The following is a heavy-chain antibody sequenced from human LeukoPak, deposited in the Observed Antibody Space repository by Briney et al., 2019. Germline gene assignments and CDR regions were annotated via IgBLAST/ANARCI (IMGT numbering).Heavy chain of an antibody. V-gene: IGHV4-39*07. Sequence: SETLSLTCTVSGGSISSSSDYWGWTRQPPGKGLEWIGSIYYSGSTYYNPSLKSRVTISVDTSKNQFSLKLSSVTAADTAVYYCLALNYDFWSGCPDYWGQGTLVTVSS. CDR3: LALNYDFWSGCPDY. J-gene: IGHJ4*02. CDR1: GGSISSSSDY. D-gene: IGHD3-3*01. CDR2: IYYSGST.